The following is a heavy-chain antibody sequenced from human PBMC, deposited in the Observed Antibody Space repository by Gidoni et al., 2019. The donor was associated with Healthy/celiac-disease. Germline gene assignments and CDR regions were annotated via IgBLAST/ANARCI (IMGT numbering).Heavy chain of an antibody. V-gene: IGHV3-23*01. CDR2: ISGSGGST. CDR1: GFTFSSYA. D-gene: IGHD3-10*01. Sequence: EVQLLESGGGLVQPGGSLRLSCPASGFTFSSYAMSWVRQAPGKGLEWVSAISGSGGSTYYADSVKGRFTISRDNSKNTLYLQMNSLRAEDTAVYYCAKVWVARSGGGYWGQGTLVTVSS. J-gene: IGHJ4*02. CDR3: AKVWVARSGGGY.